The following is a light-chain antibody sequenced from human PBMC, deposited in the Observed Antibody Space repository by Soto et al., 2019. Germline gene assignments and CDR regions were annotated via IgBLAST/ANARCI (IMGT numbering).Light chain of an antibody. CDR2: GAS. J-gene: IGKJ5*01. CDR1: QSVSSNY. Sequence: EIVLPQSPGTLSLSPGERATLSCRASQSVSSNYLAWYQQKPGQAPRLLIYGASSRATGIPDRFSGSVSGTDFTLTSSRLEPEDLAVYYCQQYGSAPMTVGQGTRLEIK. V-gene: IGKV3-20*01. CDR3: QQYGSAPMT.